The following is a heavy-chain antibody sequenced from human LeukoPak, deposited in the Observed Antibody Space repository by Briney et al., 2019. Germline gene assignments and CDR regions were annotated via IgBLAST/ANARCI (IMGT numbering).Heavy chain of an antibody. V-gene: IGHV4-39*01. J-gene: IGHJ4*02. CDR3: ARGRHFGLDILTGPLDY. Sequence: PSETLSLTCTVSGGSISSSSYYWVWIRQPPGKGLEWIGSIYYSGSTYYNPSLKSRVTISVDTSKNQFSLKLSSVTAADTAVYYCARGRHFGLDILTGPLDYWGQGTLVTVSS. CDR2: IYYSGST. CDR1: GGSISSSSYY. D-gene: IGHD3-9*01.